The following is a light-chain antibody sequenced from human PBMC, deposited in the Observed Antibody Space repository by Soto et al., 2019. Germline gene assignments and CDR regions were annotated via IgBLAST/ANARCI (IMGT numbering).Light chain of an antibody. J-gene: IGKJ1*01. V-gene: IGKV1-9*01. CDR1: QGISSY. CDR3: QQLNSYLWT. Sequence: DIQLTQSPSFLSASVGDRVTITCRASQGISSYLAWYQQKPGKALKLLIYAASTLQSGVPSRFSGSGSGTEFTLTISSLQPEDFATYYCQQLNSYLWTFGQGTKVEIK. CDR2: AAS.